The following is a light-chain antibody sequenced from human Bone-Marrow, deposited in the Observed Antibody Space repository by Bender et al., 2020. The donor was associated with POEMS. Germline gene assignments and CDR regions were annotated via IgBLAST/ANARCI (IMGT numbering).Light chain of an antibody. J-gene: IGLJ1*01. CDR1: SSDIGRYDY. V-gene: IGLV2-14*03. CDR2: DVR. CDR3: GSYTSGSSPYV. Sequence: QSALTQPASVSGSRGQSITISCTGSSSDIGRYDYVSWYQQHPGKVPKLMLYDVRRRPSGVSDRFSGSKSGKTASLTISGLRAEDEADYYCGSYTSGSSPYVFGTGTRVTVL.